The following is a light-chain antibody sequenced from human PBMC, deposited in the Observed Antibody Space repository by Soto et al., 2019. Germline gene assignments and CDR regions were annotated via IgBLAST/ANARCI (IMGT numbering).Light chain of an antibody. CDR1: QSVSSNY. CDR2: GAS. V-gene: IGKV3-20*01. J-gene: IGKJ2*01. Sequence: EIVLTQSPGTLSLSPGERATLSFRASQSVSSNYLAWFQQKPGQAPRLLIYGASSRASGIPDRFSGSGSGTDFTLTISRLEPEDFAVYYCQQYGSSPYTFGQGTKLEI. CDR3: QQYGSSPYT.